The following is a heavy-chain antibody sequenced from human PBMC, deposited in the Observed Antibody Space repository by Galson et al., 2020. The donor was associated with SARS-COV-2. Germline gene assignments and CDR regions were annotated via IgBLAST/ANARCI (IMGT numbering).Heavy chain of an antibody. J-gene: IGHJ3*02. D-gene: IGHD3-9*01. Sequence: GESLKISCAASGFTFSSYAMSWVRQAPGKGLEWVSAISGSGGSTYYADSVKGRFTISRDNSKNTLYLQMNSLRAEDTAVYYCATDFDWLSDDAFDIWGQGTMVTVSS. V-gene: IGHV3-23*01. CDR1: GFTFSSYA. CDR3: ATDFDWLSDDAFDI. CDR2: ISGSGGST.